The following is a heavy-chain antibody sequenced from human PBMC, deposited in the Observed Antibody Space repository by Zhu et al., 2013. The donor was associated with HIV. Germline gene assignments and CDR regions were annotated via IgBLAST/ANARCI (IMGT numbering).Heavy chain of an antibody. CDR3: AKGHQLVATITRDAFDI. CDR1: GFTFDDYA. D-gene: IGHD5-12*01. J-gene: IGHJ3*02. CDR2: ISWNSGSI. Sequence: VQLVESGGGLVQPGRSLRLSCAASGFTFDDYAMHWVRQAPGKGLEWVSGISWNSGSIGYADSVKGRFTISRDNAKNSLYLQMNSLRAEDTALYYCAKGHQLVATITRDAFDIWGQGTMVTVAS. V-gene: IGHV3-9*01.